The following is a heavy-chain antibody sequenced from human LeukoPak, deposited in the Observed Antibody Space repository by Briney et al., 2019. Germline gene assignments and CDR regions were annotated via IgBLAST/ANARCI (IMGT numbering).Heavy chain of an antibody. J-gene: IGHJ4*02. CDR3: AKGGQWEPPFYFDY. CDR1: GFTFSSYA. V-gene: IGHV3-23*01. CDR2: ISGSGGST. Sequence: PGGSLRLSCAASGFTFSSYALSWVRQPPGKGLEWVSAISGSGGSTYYADSVKGRFTISRDNSKNTLYLQMNSLRAEDTAVYYCAKGGQWEPPFYFDYWGQGTLVTVSA. D-gene: IGHD1-26*01.